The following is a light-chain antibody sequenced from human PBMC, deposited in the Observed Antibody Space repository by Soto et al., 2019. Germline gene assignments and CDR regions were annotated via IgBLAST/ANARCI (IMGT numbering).Light chain of an antibody. CDR3: QQSYNSHT. Sequence: DIPMTQSPSSLSASVGDRVTITCRASQSIANHLHWYQLKPGKAPKLLIYAASTLQSGVPLRFSGSGSETHFTLTINSLQPEDFATYYCQQSYNSHTFGQGNKLDIK. CDR1: QSIANH. J-gene: IGKJ2*01. CDR2: AAS. V-gene: IGKV1-39*01.